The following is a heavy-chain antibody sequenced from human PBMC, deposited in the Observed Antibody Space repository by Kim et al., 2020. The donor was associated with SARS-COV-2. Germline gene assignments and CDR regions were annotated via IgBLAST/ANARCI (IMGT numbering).Heavy chain of an antibody. D-gene: IGHD3-3*01. CDR1: GFTFSIYA. CDR3: VQDVRGFLKYYAMDV. V-gene: IGHV3-23*01. Sequence: GGSLRLSCAASGFTFSIYAMNWVRQAPGKGLEWVSTIRGGGDKTFYADSVKGRFTISRDNSKNTLYLQMNSLRVEDTAIYYCVQDVRGFLKYYAMDVWGQGTTVTVSS. J-gene: IGHJ6*02. CDR2: IRGGGDKT.